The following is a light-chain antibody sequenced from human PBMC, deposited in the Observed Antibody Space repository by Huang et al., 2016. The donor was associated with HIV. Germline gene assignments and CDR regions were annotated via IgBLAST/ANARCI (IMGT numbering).Light chain of an antibody. V-gene: IGKV3-15*01. CDR2: GAS. J-gene: IGKJ1*01. CDR3: QQYYNWPWT. Sequence: EIVMTQSPATLSVSPGERATLSCSASQSVSRNLACYQQKPCTAPRRLIYGASTRATGIPARFSGSGSGTEFTLTISSLQSENFAVYYCQQYYNWPWTFGQGTKVEIK. CDR1: QSVSRN.